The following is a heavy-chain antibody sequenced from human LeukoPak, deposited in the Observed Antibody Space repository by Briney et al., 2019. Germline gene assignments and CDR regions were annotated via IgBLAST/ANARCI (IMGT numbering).Heavy chain of an antibody. V-gene: IGHV4-59*01. Sequence: SETLSLTCTVSGGSISSYYWSWIRQPPGKGLEWIGYIYYSGSTNYNPSLKSRVTISVGTSKNQFSLKLNSVTAADTAVYYCARDKNYYGMDVWAKGPRSPSP. J-gene: IGHJ6*02. CDR3: ARDKNYYGMDV. CDR1: GGSISSYY. CDR2: IYYSGST.